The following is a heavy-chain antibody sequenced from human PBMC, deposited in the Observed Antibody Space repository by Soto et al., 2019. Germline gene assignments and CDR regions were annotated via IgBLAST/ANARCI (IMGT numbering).Heavy chain of an antibody. D-gene: IGHD6-13*01. CDR1: GYTFTSHY. CDR3: ARATGSSSWYEDAFDI. Sequence: ASLNVSCKPSGYTFTSHYIHWVRQPPRQGLEWMGIINPSGGSTSYAQKFQGRVTMTRDTSTSTVYMELSSLRSEDTAVYYCARATGSSSWYEDAFDILG. J-gene: IGHJ3*02. V-gene: IGHV1-46*03. CDR2: INPSGGST.